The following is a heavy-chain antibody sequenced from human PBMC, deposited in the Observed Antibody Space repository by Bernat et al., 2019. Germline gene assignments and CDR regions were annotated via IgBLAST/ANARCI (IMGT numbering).Heavy chain of an antibody. Sequence: EVQLVESGGGLVQPGGSLRLSCAASGFTISGYWMHWVRQAPGKGLVWVSRIASDGHTTTYAESVKGRFTISRDDAKNTLYLQMNNLRAEDTAVYYCARDAYSGSGNYWGCWGQGTLVTVSS. V-gene: IGHV3-74*01. CDR2: IASDGHTT. CDR3: ARDAYSGSGNYWGC. D-gene: IGHD3-10*01. J-gene: IGHJ4*02. CDR1: GFTISGYW.